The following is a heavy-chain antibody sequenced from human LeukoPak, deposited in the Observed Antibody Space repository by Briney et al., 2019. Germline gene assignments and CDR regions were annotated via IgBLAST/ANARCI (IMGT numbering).Heavy chain of an antibody. J-gene: IGHJ3*02. D-gene: IGHD6-19*01. V-gene: IGHV3-23*01. CDR2: ITGSGDST. CDR3: AKVLEQWLIRGGAFDM. CDR1: GFTFSSYT. Sequence: GGSLRLSCAASGFTFSSYTMSWVRQAPGKGLEWVSSITGSGDSTYDADSVKGRFTISRDNSKNTLHLQVNSLRAEDTAVYYCAKVLEQWLIRGGAFDMWGQGTMVTVSS.